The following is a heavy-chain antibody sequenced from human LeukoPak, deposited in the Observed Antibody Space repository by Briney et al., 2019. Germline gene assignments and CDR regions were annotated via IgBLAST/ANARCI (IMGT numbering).Heavy chain of an antibody. CDR3: TKAESGNFDY. CDR2: IYYSGST. Sequence: SETLSLTCTVSGGSVSSGSYYWSWIRQPPGKGLEWIGYIYYSGSTNYNPSLKNRVTISVDTSKNQFSLKLSSVTAADTAVYYRTKAESGNFDYWGQGTLVTVSS. CDR1: GGSVSSGSYY. J-gene: IGHJ4*02. V-gene: IGHV4-61*01. D-gene: IGHD6-25*01.